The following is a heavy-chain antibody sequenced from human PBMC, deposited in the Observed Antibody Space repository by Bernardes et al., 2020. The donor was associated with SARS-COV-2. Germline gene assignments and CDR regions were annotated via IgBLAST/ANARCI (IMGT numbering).Heavy chain of an antibody. J-gene: IGHJ3*02. CDR1: GFRFGDYA. Sequence: GGSLSLSCAASGFRFGDYAMSWVRQAPGQGLEWLCFIRNKAYGGTTQYAACVRGRFTISRDDSKSIAYLQMNSLITEDTALYYCTRDHLPKDASDIWRQGTMVTVSS. V-gene: IGHV3-49*04. CDR3: TRDHLPKDASDI. CDR2: IRNKAYGGTT.